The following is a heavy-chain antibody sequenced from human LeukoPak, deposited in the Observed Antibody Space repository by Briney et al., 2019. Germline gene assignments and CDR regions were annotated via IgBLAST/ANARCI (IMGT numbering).Heavy chain of an antibody. V-gene: IGHV3-48*03. CDR2: ISSSGSTI. CDR1: GFTFSSYE. D-gene: IGHD5/OR15-5a*01. CDR3: AREVLYYFDY. J-gene: IGHJ4*02. Sequence: GGSLRLSCAASGFTFSSYEMNWVRQAPGKGLVWISYISSSGSTIYYADSVKGRFTASRDNAKNSLYLQMNSLRAEDTAVYYCAREVLYYFDYWGQGTLVTVSS.